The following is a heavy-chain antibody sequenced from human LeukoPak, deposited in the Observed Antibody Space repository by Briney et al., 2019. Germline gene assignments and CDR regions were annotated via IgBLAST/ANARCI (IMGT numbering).Heavy chain of an antibody. J-gene: IGHJ6*02. CDR1: GFTLSNYW. CDR2: INSDGSST. Sequence: PGGSLRLSCAASGFTLSNYWMHWVRQAPGKGLVWVSRINSDGSSTTYADSVKGRFTIYRDNAKNTLYLQMNSLRAEDTAVYYCARGSQRGAAANYYGMDVWGQGTTVTVSS. CDR3: ARGSQRGAAANYYGMDV. D-gene: IGHD2-2*01. V-gene: IGHV3-74*01.